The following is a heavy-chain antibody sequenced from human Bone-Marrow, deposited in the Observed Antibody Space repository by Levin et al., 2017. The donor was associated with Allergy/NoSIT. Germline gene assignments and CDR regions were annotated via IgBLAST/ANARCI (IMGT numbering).Heavy chain of an antibody. V-gene: IGHV3-30*18. D-gene: IGHD3-9*01. Sequence: GESLKISCAASGFSFRSYGMHWVRQAPGKGLEWVGLISYDGDFTFYGDSVKGRFTISRDNSNNTLFLQMDSVSAEDTAIYYCAKSPTLTGYDEWFDPWGQGTLVTVSS. CDR1: GFSFRSYG. CDR3: AKSPTLTGYDEWFDP. CDR2: ISYDGDFT. J-gene: IGHJ5*02.